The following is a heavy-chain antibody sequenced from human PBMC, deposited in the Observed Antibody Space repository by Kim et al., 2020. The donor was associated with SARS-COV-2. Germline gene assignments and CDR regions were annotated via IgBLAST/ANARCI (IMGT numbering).Heavy chain of an antibody. Sequence: YAQKVQGRITVTADEPTSTAYMELSSLRSEDTAVYYCATHLLEVYYFDYWGQGTLVTVSS. V-gene: IGHV1-69*01. J-gene: IGHJ4*02. CDR3: ATHLLEVYYFDY. D-gene: IGHD2-8*02.